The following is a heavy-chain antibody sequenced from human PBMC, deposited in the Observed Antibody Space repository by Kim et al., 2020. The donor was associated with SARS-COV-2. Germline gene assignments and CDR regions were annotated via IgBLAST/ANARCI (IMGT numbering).Heavy chain of an antibody. CDR3: AKSAYYYDSSGSDF. J-gene: IGHJ3*01. CDR1: GFTFSSYG. Sequence: GGSLRLSCAASGFTFSSYGMHWVRQAPGKGLEWVAVISYDGSNKYYADSVKGRFTISRDNSKNTLYLQMNSLRAEDTAVYYCAKSAYYYDSSGSDFWGQGTMVTVSS. CDR2: ISYDGSNK. D-gene: IGHD3-22*01. V-gene: IGHV3-30*18.